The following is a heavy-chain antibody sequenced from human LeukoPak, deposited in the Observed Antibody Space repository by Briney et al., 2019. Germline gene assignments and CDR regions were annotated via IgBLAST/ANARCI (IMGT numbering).Heavy chain of an antibody. CDR3: ARDSFSSWYARGSYDAFDI. D-gene: IGHD6-13*01. J-gene: IGHJ3*02. V-gene: IGHV4-59*01. Sequence: SETLSLTCTVSGGSISSYYWSWIRQPPGKGLEWIGYMYYSGSTNYNPSLKSRVTISVDTSKNQFSLKLSSVTAADTAVYYCARDSFSSWYARGSYDAFDIWGQGTMVTVSS. CDR1: GGSISSYY. CDR2: MYYSGST.